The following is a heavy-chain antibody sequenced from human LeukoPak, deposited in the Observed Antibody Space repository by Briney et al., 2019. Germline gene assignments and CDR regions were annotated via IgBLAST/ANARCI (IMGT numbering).Heavy chain of an antibody. CDR2: ISTSSGTI. J-gene: IGHJ4*02. V-gene: IGHV3-48*01. CDR3: ARDSSGWYHFDY. D-gene: IGHD6-19*01. CDR1: GFPFSSYW. Sequence: PGGSLRLSCVASGFPFSSYWMTWVRQAPGKGLEWVSYISTSSGTIYYADSVKGRFTISRDNAKNSLYLQMDSLRAEDTAVYYCARDSSGWYHFDYWGQGALVTVSS.